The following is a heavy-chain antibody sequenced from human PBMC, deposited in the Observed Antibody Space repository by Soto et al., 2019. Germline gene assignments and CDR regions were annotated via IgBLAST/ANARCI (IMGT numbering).Heavy chain of an antibody. Sequence: QVQLVESGGGVVQPGRSLRLSCAASGFTFSSYGMHWVRQAPGKGLEWVAVIWYDGSNKYYADSVKGRFTISRDNSKNTRYLQMNSLRAEDTAVYYCARDSCSGGSCFLDYWGQGTLVTVSS. CDR2: IWYDGSNK. D-gene: IGHD2-15*01. CDR3: ARDSCSGGSCFLDY. CDR1: GFTFSSYG. J-gene: IGHJ4*02. V-gene: IGHV3-33*01.